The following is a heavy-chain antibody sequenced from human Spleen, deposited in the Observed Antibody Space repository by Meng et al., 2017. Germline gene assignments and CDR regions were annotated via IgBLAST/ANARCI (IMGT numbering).Heavy chain of an antibody. Sequence: GESLKISCAASGFTVSHNYMSWVRQAPGKGLEWVSVIYSGGNTYYADSVKGRFTISRDNAKNSLYLQMNSLRAEDTALYHCAKDTSGGNSGLFDYWGQGTLVTVSS. CDR1: GFTVSHNY. CDR2: IYSGGNT. V-gene: IGHV3-53*05. CDR3: AKDTSGGNSGLFDY. J-gene: IGHJ4*02. D-gene: IGHD4-23*01.